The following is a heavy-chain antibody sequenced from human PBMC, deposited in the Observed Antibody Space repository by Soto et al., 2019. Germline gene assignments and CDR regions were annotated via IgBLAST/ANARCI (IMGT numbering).Heavy chain of an antibody. CDR3: ARSGSEVEY. J-gene: IGHJ4*02. D-gene: IGHD3-10*01. Sequence: EVQLVESGGDLVQPGGSLRLSCAVSGFTFSHYWMTWVRQAPGKGLEWVANIKEDGSEKYYVASVTGQFTISRDNAKNSLYLQMYSVRAGDMAVYDCARSGSEVEYSGQGTRVIVSS. V-gene: IGHV3-7*01. CDR1: GFTFSHYW. CDR2: IKEDGSEK.